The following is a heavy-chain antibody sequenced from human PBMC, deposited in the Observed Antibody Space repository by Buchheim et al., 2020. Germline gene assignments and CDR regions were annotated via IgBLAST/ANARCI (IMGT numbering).Heavy chain of an antibody. J-gene: IGHJ6*03. V-gene: IGHV3-23*01. Sequence: EGQLLESGGGLVQPGGSLRLSCGASGFTFSNYAMAWVRQAPGKGLEWVSAIRGDGGATYYTDSVKGRFTISRDNSQNTPYLQMNSLRAEDTGTYYCAKSEYSDLYYSYYMDVWGKGTT. CDR2: IRGDGGAT. CDR3: AKSEYSDLYYSYYMDV. CDR1: GFTFSNYA. D-gene: IGHD5-12*01.